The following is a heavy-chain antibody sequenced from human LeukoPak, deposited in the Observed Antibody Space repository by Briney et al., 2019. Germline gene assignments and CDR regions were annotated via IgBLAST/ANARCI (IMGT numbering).Heavy chain of an antibody. CDR3: ARGLATAAAY. CDR2: IKQEGSQK. V-gene: IGHV3-7*01. J-gene: IGHJ4*02. CDR1: GFTFNKYW. D-gene: IGHD6-13*01. Sequence: GGSLRLSCADSGFTFNKYWMSWVRQAPGKGLEWVANIKQEGSQKYYVDSVKGRFTISRDNAKSSVYLQMNSSRVEDTALYYCARGLATAAAYWGQGTLVTVSS.